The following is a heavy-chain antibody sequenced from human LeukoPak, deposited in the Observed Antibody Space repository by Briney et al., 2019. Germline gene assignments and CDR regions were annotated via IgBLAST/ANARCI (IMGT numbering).Heavy chain of an antibody. CDR2: IYYSGST. Sequence: PSETLSLTCTVSGGSISSSSYYWGWIRQPPGKGLEWIGSIYYSGSTYYNPSLKSRVTISVDTSKNQFSLKLSSVTAADTAVYYCARHAKQQLVLRRGRYNWFDPWGQGTLVTVSS. D-gene: IGHD6-13*01. J-gene: IGHJ5*02. CDR1: GGSISSSSYY. V-gene: IGHV4-39*07. CDR3: ARHAKQQLVLRRGRYNWFDP.